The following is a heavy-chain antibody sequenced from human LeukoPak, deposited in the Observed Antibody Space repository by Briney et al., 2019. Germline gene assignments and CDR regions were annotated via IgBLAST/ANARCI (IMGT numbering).Heavy chain of an antibody. CDR3: AREGVDTAMVNAFDI. Sequence: SETLSLTCTVSGGSISSYYWSWIRQRPGKGLEWIGYIYYSGSTNYNPSLKSRVTISVDTSKNQFSLKLSSVTAADTAVYYCAREGVDTAMVNAFDIWGQGTMVTVSS. D-gene: IGHD5-18*01. J-gene: IGHJ3*02. CDR2: IYYSGST. V-gene: IGHV4-59*01. CDR1: GGSISSYY.